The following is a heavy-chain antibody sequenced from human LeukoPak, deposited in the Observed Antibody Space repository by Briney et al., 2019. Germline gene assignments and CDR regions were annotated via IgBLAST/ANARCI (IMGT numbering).Heavy chain of an antibody. V-gene: IGHV3-23*01. J-gene: IGHJ4*02. D-gene: IGHD2-2*02. Sequence: PGGSLRLSCAASGFTFSSYAMSWVRQAPGKGLEWVSAISGSGGSTYYADSVKGRFTISRDNSKNTLYLQMNSLRAEDTAVYYCAKESCSSTSCYTGGYYFDYWGQGTLVTVSS. CDR2: ISGSGGST. CDR3: AKESCSSTSCYTGGYYFDY. CDR1: GFTFSSYA.